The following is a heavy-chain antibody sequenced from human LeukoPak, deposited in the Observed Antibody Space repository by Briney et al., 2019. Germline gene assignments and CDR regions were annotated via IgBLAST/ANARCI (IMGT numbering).Heavy chain of an antibody. D-gene: IGHD3-22*01. Sequence: ASVKVSCKASGYTFTSYYMHWVRQAPGQGLEWMGIINPSGGSTSYAQKLQGRVTMTTDTSTSTAYMELRSLRSDDTAVYYCARDSSYYYDSSGYYYWGQGTLVTVSS. V-gene: IGHV1-46*01. CDR3: ARDSSYYYDSSGYYY. CDR1: GYTFTSYY. CDR2: INPSGGST. J-gene: IGHJ4*02.